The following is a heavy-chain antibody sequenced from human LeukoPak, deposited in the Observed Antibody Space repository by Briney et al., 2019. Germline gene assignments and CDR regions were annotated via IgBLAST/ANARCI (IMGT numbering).Heavy chain of an antibody. J-gene: IGHJ3*02. V-gene: IGHV4-59*01. CDR1: GGSFTPYY. CDR2: ISYSGSA. Sequence: SETLSLTCTVSGGSFTPYYWSWIRQPPGKGLEWIGHISYSGSANYNPSLKSRVTVSIDTSKNQVSLKLSSMTAADTAVYYCARGFDGPNAFDIWGQGTMVTVSS. D-gene: IGHD3-9*01. CDR3: ARGFDGPNAFDI.